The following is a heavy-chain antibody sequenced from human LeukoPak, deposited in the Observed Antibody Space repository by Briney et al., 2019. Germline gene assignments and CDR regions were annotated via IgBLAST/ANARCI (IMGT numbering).Heavy chain of an antibody. D-gene: IGHD3-10*01. CDR3: ARPTTRWFGELSPDAFDI. Sequence: PGASVKVSCKASGYTFTGYYMHWVRQAPGQGLEWMGTIFPVFGTANYAQKFQGRVTITTDESTSTAYMELSSLRSEDTAVYYCARPTTRWFGELSPDAFDIWGQGTMVTVSS. J-gene: IGHJ3*02. CDR2: IFPVFGTA. V-gene: IGHV1-69*05. CDR1: GYTFTGYY.